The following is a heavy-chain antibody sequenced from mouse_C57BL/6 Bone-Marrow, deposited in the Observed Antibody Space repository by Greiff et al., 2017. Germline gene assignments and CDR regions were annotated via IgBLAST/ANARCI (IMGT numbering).Heavy chain of an antibody. Sequence: EVKLVESGGGLVKPGGSLKLSCAASGFTFSDYGMHWVRQAPEKGLEWVAYISSGRSTIYYADTVKGRFTISRDNAKNTLFLQMTSLRSEDTAMYYCARIYFDYFDYWGQGTTLTVSS. CDR1: GFTFSDYG. D-gene: IGHD2-4*01. V-gene: IGHV5-17*01. J-gene: IGHJ2*01. CDR2: ISSGRSTI. CDR3: ARIYFDYFDY.